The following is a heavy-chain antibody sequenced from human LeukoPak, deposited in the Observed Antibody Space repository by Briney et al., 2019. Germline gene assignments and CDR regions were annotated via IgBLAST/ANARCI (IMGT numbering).Heavy chain of an antibody. CDR2: ISSSGGTI. CDR1: GFTLSDYY. Sequence: NPGGSLRLSCAASGFTLSDYYMSSIRQAPGKGLERVSYISSSGGTIYYADSVKCRFTVSRDNAKNSLYLQMNSLRAEDTAVYYCARDLTDYWGQGTLVTVSS. V-gene: IGHV3-11*01. J-gene: IGHJ4*02. CDR3: ARDLTDY. D-gene: IGHD3-9*01.